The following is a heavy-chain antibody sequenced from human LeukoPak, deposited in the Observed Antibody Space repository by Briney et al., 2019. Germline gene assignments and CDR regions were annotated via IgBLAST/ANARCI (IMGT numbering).Heavy chain of an antibody. D-gene: IGHD3-22*01. CDR1: GGPIISNY. Sequence: PSETLSLTCTVSGGPIISNYWSWIRQSAGTGLECIGRIYGSGITDYNPSLKSRVTMSLDTSRKQFSLRLTSVTAADTAVYYCARLKFYDSTGYSPGYYMDVWGKGTTVSVFS. V-gene: IGHV4-4*07. CDR2: IYGSGIT. J-gene: IGHJ6*03. CDR3: ARLKFYDSTGYSPGYYMDV.